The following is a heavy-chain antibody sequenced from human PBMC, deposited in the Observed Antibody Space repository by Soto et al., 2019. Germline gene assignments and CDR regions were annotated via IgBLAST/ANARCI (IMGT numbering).Heavy chain of an antibody. V-gene: IGHV4-59*01. D-gene: IGHD3-10*01. CDR2: VHHTGNT. CDR3: ARGREDHVDHHFGHLFDS. Sequence: SETLSLTCTVSGDSIRDSFWSWVRQPPGKGLEWIGLVHHTGNTNHNPSLETRVTMLIDASANHFSLTLTSVTPADAAIYYCARGREDHVDHHFGHLFDSWGQGTLVTSPQ. CDR1: GDSIRDSF. J-gene: IGHJ4*02.